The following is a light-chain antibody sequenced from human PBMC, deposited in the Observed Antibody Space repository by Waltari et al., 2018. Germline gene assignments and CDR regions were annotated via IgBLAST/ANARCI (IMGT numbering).Light chain of an antibody. V-gene: IGKV1D-12*01. CDR2: AAS. CDR1: QRITSW. J-gene: IGKJ4*01. CDR3: QQADSLPLT. Sequence: DIQMTQPPSSVSSSVADTVTITRRASQRITSWLAWYQQKPGKAPKLLIYAASSLQSGVPSRFSGSGSGADFTLTISSLQPEDFATYYCQQADSLPLTFGGGTKVEIK.